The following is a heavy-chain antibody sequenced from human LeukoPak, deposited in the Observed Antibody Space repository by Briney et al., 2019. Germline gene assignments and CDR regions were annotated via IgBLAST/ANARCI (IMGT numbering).Heavy chain of an antibody. CDR1: GGSISSYY. CDR2: IYYSGST. D-gene: IGHD3-22*01. V-gene: IGHV4-59*01. CDR3: ARDLRSSGYYAFDY. Sequence: SETLSLTCTVSGGSISSYYWSWIRQPPGKGLEWIGYIYYSGSTNYNPSLKSRVTISVDTSKNQFSLKLSSVTAADTAVYYCARDLRSSGYYAFDYWGQGTLVTVSS. J-gene: IGHJ4*02.